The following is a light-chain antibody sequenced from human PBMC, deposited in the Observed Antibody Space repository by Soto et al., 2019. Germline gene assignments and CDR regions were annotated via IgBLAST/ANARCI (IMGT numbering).Light chain of an antibody. V-gene: IGKV1-39*01. Sequence: DIPMTQSPSSLSASVGDRVTITCRASQSIDSYLNWYQQKPGKAPKLLIYAASSLQSGVPSRFSGSGSGTDVTLTISSLQAVDFASYYCQQSYRTPPTFGQGTKLEIK. CDR1: QSIDSY. J-gene: IGKJ2*01. CDR2: AAS. CDR3: QQSYRTPPT.